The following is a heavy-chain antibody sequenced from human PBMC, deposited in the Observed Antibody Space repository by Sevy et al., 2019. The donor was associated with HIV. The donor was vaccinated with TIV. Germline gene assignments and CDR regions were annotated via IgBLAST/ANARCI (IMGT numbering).Heavy chain of an antibody. CDR3: ASKNLVAAPNNWFDP. J-gene: IGHJ5*02. CDR1: GGSFSGYY. V-gene: IGHV4-34*01. D-gene: IGHD2-15*01. CDR2: INHSGST. Sequence: SETLSLTCAVYGGSFSGYYWSWIRQPPGKGLEWIGEINHSGSTNYNPSLKSPVTISVDTSKNQFSLKLSSVTAADTAVYYCASKNLVAAPNNWFDPWGQGTLVTVSS.